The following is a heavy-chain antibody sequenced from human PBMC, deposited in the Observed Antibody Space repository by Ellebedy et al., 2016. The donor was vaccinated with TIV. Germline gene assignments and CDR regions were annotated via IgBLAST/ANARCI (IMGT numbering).Heavy chain of an antibody. CDR1: GDSISSSSSF. D-gene: IGHD3-9*01. Sequence: MPSETLSLTCTVSGDSISSSSSFWGWIRQPPGKGLEWIGSIYYSGSTYYNPSLKSRVTISVDTSKNQFSVKLSSVTAADTAVYYCARTFLTGSSPFDYWGRGTLVTVSS. J-gene: IGHJ4*02. CDR2: IYYSGST. CDR3: ARTFLTGSSPFDY. V-gene: IGHV4-39*01.